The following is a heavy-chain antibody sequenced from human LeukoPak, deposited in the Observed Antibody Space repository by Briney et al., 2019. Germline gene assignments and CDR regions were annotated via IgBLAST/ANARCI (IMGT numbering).Heavy chain of an antibody. J-gene: IGHJ5*02. Sequence: GESLRLSCAASGFTFSSFWMSWVRQAPGQGLDWVANINQNGGVKHYVNSVKGRFTISRDNAKNSLYLQMTSLRADVTAVYYCATSDDAAGTSWGQGTLVTVSS. V-gene: IGHV3-7*01. CDR2: INQNGGVK. D-gene: IGHD6-25*01. CDR1: GFTFSSFW. CDR3: ATSDDAAGTS.